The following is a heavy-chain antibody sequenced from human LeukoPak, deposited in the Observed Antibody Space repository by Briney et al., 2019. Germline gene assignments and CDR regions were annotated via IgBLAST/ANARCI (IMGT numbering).Heavy chain of an antibody. Sequence: SETLSLTCTVSGGSISSYYWSWIRQPAGKGLEWIGRIYTSGSTNYNPSPKSRITMSVDTSKNQFSLKLSSVTAADTAVYYCASRYNWNYGAFDIWGQGTMVTVSS. D-gene: IGHD1-7*01. J-gene: IGHJ3*02. V-gene: IGHV4-4*07. CDR3: ASRYNWNYGAFDI. CDR2: IYTSGST. CDR1: GGSISSYY.